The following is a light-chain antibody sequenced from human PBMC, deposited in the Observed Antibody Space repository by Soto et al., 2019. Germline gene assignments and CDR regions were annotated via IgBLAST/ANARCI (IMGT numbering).Light chain of an antibody. CDR3: QTWGSGIVV. CDR1: SGHSNYA. J-gene: IGLJ2*01. V-gene: IGLV4-69*01. CDR2: LNSDGSH. Sequence: VLTQSPSASASLGASVKLTCTLSSGHSNYAIAWHQQQSEKGPRYLMKLNSDGSHSKGDGIPDRFSGSSSGAERYLTFSFLHSEDEADYFCQTWGSGIVVFGGGTKVTVL.